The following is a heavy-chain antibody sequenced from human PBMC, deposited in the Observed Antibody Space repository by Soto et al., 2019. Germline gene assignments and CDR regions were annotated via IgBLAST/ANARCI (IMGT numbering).Heavy chain of an antibody. D-gene: IGHD4-17*01. CDR2: ISYDGSNK. V-gene: IGHV3-30*18. J-gene: IGHJ4*02. CDR3: AKDMTTVTKARFDY. CDR1: GFTFSSYG. Sequence: QVQLVESGGGVVQPGRSLRLSCAASGFTFSSYGMHWVRQAPGEGLEWVAVISYDGSNKYYADSVKGRFTISRDNSKNTLYLQMNSLRAEDTAVYYCAKDMTTVTKARFDYWGQGTLVTVSS.